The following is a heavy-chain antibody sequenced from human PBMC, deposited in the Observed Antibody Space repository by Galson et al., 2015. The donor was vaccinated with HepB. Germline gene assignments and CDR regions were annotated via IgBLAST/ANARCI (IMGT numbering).Heavy chain of an antibody. CDR2: IKKDGSEK. J-gene: IGHJ3*02. V-gene: IGHV3-7*01. CDR3: ARRPGDGWSAFDT. D-gene: IGHD2-15*01. CDR1: GFTFSSYW. Sequence: SLRLSCAASGFTFSSYWMSWVRQAPGKGLEWVANIKKDGSEKFYADSVKGRFTISRDNAKNSLYLQMNSLRAEDTAVYYCARRPGDGWSAFDTWGHGTMVTVSS.